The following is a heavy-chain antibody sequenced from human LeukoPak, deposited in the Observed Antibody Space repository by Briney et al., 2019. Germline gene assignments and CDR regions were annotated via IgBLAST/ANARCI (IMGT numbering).Heavy chain of an antibody. J-gene: IGHJ4*02. CDR1: GYTFTSYG. D-gene: IGHD3-9*01. CDR3: ARGTYYDILTGYYSPYLFDY. CDR2: ISAYNGNT. V-gene: IGHV1-18*01. Sequence: ASVKVSCKASGYTFTSYGISWVRQAPGQGLEWMGWISAYNGNTNYAQKLQGRVTMTTDTSTSTAYMELRSPRSDDTAVYYCARGTYYDILTGYYSPYLFDYWGQGTLVTVSS.